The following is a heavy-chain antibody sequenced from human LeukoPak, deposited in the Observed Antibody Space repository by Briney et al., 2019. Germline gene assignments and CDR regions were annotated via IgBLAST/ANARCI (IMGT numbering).Heavy chain of an antibody. CDR3: ARLKEGIDY. J-gene: IGHJ4*02. CDR2: IYYSGNT. D-gene: IGHD3-10*01. CDR1: GGSISSGSYF. Sequence: MPSETLSLTCTVSGGSISSGSYFWGWIRQPPGKGLEWIGSIYYSGNTYYNPSLKSRVTIFVDTSKNQFSLKLSSVTAADTAVYYCARLKEGIDYWGQGTLVTVSS. V-gene: IGHV4-39*01.